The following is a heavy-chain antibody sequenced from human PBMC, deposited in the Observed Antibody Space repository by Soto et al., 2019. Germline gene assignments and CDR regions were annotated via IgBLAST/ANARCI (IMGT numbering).Heavy chain of an antibody. J-gene: IGHJ4*02. CDR2: ISYDGSKK. V-gene: IGHV3-30*18. Sequence: PGGSLRLSCAASGFRFSNNGMHWVRQAPGKGLEWVAIISYDGSKKYYADSVKGRFTISRDNSKNTLYLQMNSLRVEDTAVYYCAKHSVQSGLGEIDYWGQGTLVTVSS. CDR1: GFRFSNNG. D-gene: IGHD3-16*01. CDR3: AKHSVQSGLGEIDY.